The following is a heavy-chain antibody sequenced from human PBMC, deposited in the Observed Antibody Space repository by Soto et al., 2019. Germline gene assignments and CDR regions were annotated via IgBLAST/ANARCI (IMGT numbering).Heavy chain of an antibody. Sequence: PSETLALTCPVSCGSVSRGDYYCGCICQPPGNSLEWIGYIYYSGSTYYNPSLKSRVTISVDTSKNQFSLKLSSVTAADTAVYYCARDLGYCSGGSCYDGYYYYGMDVWGQGTTVTVSS. CDR1: CGSVSRGDYY. V-gene: IGHV4-30-4*01. CDR2: IYYSGST. D-gene: IGHD2-15*01. CDR3: ARDLGYCSGGSCYDGYYYYGMDV. J-gene: IGHJ6*02.